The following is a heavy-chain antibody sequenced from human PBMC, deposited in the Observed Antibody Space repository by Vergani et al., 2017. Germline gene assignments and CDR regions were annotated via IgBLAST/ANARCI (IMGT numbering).Heavy chain of an antibody. V-gene: IGHV4-59*01. D-gene: IGHD6-13*01. CDR1: GGSISSYY. CDR3: ARECAGYISSWYRGGFDP. Sequence: QVQLQESGPGLVKPSETLSLTCTVSGGSISSYYWSWIRQPPGKGLEWIGYIYYSGSTNYNPSLKSRVTISVDTSKNQFSLKLSSVTAADTAVYYCARECAGYISSWYRGGFDPWGQGTLVTVSS. J-gene: IGHJ5*02. CDR2: IYYSGST.